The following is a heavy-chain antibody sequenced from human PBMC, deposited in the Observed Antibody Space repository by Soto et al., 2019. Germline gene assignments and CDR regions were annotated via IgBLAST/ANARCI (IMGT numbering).Heavy chain of an antibody. CDR3: GRDLTRNANCIDP. Sequence: SETLSPTCTVSGGSIASISYYWGWIRQPPGKGLEWTGSIFYTGTTYYNPTPESRLTMSVDRSKNQFSLRLTSVTAADTAVYFCGRDLTRNANCIDPWGQGTLVTVSS. CDR1: GGSIASISYY. V-gene: IGHV4-39*02. CDR2: IFYTGTT. J-gene: IGHJ5*02.